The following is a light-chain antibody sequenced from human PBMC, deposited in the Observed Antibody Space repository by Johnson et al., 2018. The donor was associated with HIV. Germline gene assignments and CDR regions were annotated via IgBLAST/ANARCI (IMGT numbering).Light chain of an antibody. CDR2: ENN. Sequence: QSVLTQPPSVSAAPGQKVSISCSGSSSNIGNNYVSWYRQLPGTAPKVLIYENNKRPSGIPDRFSGSKSDTSATLAITGLQTGDEAEYYCGTWETGLRSYVVGTGTKVTVL. V-gene: IGLV1-51*02. J-gene: IGLJ1*01. CDR1: SSNIGNNY. CDR3: GTWETGLRSYV.